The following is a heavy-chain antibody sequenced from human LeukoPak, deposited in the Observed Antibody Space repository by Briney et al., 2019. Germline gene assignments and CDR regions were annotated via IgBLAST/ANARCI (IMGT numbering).Heavy chain of an antibody. D-gene: IGHD2-21*01. J-gene: IGHJ4*02. CDR3: ASGDGYLQPY. CDR1: GFIVSGKF. V-gene: IGHV3-53*01. CDR2: IHYDGKT. Sequence: GGSLRLSCAASGFIVSGKFMSWVRQAPGKGLEWVSIIHYDGKTRYAGSVGGRFTIYRDDSENTLFLQMNSLRVDDTAVYFCASGDGYLQPYWGQGTLVTVSS.